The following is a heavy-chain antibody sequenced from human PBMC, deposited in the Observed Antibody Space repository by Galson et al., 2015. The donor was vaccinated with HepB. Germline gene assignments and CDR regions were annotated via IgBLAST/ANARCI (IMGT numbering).Heavy chain of an antibody. V-gene: IGHV3-23*01. CDR3: AKLEDDVGGSYLSGLFSD. CDR1: GFTFDNYA. CDR2: ISPTGDVT. Sequence: SLRLSCAASGFTFDNYAMSWVRQTPGKGLQWVSLISPTGDVTNSADSVKGRFTISRPNSKNTMYLQMNSLRAENTASYYCAKLEDDVGGSYLSGLFSDWGQATQVTVSS. D-gene: IGHD3-16*02. J-gene: IGHJ4*02.